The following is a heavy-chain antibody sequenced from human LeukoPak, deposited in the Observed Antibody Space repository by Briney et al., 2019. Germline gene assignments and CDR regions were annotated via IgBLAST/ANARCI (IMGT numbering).Heavy chain of an antibody. CDR1: GFNVNNAW. Sequence: GGSLRLSCAASGFNVNNAWMSWVRQAPGKGLEWVGRIRSKIDGGATDYAAPVKGRFTISRDDSKNTLYLQVNSLKIEDTAMYYCYTSITDYWGQGTLVTVSS. CDR2: IRSKIDGGAT. V-gene: IGHV3-15*07. J-gene: IGHJ4*02. CDR3: YTSITDY. D-gene: IGHD2-21*01.